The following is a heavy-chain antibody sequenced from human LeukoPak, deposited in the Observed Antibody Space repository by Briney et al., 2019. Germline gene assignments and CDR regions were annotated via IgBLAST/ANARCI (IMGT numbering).Heavy chain of an antibody. V-gene: IGHV3-23*01. Sequence: GGSLRLSCSASGFTFSSYGMSWVPQAPGKGLEGGSALSGSGGSTYYADSVKGRFTISRDNSKNTMYLQMNSRRAEDTAVYYCAKGGILRYFDWEHIDYWGQGTLVTVSS. J-gene: IGHJ4*02. CDR1: GFTFSSYG. D-gene: IGHD3-9*01. CDR3: AKGGILRYFDWEHIDY. CDR2: LSGSGGST.